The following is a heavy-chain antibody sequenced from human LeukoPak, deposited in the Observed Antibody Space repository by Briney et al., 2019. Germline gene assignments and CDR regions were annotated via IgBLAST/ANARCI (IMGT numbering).Heavy chain of an antibody. CDR1: GGSFSGYF. CDR2: IHNSGTT. Sequence: PSETLSLTCAVSGGSFSGYFWSWIRQSPGKGLEWIGEIHNSGTTNYNPSLKSRVTISEDTSKNQLYLNLSSVSAADTAVYYCASRYYYNFASFPFDFWGQGTLVTVSS. D-gene: IGHD2/OR15-2a*01. J-gene: IGHJ4*02. V-gene: IGHV4-34*01. CDR3: ASRYYYNFASFPFDF.